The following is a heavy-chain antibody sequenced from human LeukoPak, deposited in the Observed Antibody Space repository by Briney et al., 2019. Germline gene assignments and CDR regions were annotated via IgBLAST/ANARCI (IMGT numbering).Heavy chain of an antibody. CDR1: GFTFTSYG. Sequence: GGSLRLSCAASGFTFTSYGMHWVRQAPGKGLEWVGMIWYDGSHIKYADSVEGRFSISRDTSKNTLYLQMNSLGADDTAVYYCARGIPIPATHPIDYWGQGSLVTVSS. CDR2: IWYDGSHI. J-gene: IGHJ4*02. D-gene: IGHD2-21*01. CDR3: ARGIPIPATHPIDY. V-gene: IGHV3-33*03.